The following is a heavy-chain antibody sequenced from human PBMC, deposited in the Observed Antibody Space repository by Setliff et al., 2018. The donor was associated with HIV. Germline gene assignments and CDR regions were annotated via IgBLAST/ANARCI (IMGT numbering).Heavy chain of an antibody. J-gene: IGHJ1*01. CDR1: GGSISSSNW. D-gene: IGHD6-13*01. Sequence: SETLSLTCTVSGGSISSSNWWSWVRQPPGKELELIGEIYHSGSTNYNPSLKSRVTISLDRFKNQFSLKLTSVTAADTAVYYCAREDSSSWYSSLSFWGQGTLVTVSS. V-gene: IGHV4-4*02. CDR2: IYHSGST. CDR3: AREDSSSWYSSLSF.